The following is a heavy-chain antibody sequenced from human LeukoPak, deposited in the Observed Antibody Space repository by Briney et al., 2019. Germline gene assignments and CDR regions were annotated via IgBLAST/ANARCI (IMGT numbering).Heavy chain of an antibody. CDR3: ASEGYSGGWFDP. Sequence: PSETLSLTCTVSGGSISSYYWSWIRQPAGTALEWIGRIYTSGTITYNPSLKSRVTMSVDTSKNQFSLKLSSVTAADTAVYYCASEGYSGGWFDPWGQGTLVTVSS. CDR2: IYTSGTI. D-gene: IGHD6-19*01. V-gene: IGHV4-4*07. CDR1: GGSISSYY. J-gene: IGHJ5*02.